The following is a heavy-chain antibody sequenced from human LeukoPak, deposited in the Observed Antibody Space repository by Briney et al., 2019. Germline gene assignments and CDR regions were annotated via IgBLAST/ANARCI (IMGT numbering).Heavy chain of an antibody. V-gene: IGHV4-59*01. CDR3: ARRHDYGDDAFDI. J-gene: IGHJ3*02. Sequence: CLWIRQPPGKGLEWIGYIYYSGSTNYNPSLKSRVTISVDTSKNQFSLKLSSVTAADTAVYYCARRHDYGDDAFDIWGQGTMVTVSS. CDR2: IYYSGST. D-gene: IGHD4-17*01.